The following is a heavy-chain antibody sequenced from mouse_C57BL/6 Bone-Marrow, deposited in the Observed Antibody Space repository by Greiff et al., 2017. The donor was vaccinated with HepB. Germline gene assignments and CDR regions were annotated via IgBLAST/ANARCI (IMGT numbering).Heavy chain of an antibody. J-gene: IGHJ3*01. CDR3: ARDWTGGTY. V-gene: IGHV5-4*01. D-gene: IGHD4-1*01. CDR2: ISDGGSYT. CDR1: GFTFSSYA. Sequence: EVKVVESGGGLVKPGGSLKLSCAASGFTFSSYAMSWVRQTPEKRLEWVATISDGGSYTYYPDNVKGRFTISRDNAKNNLYLQMSHLKSEDTAMYYCARDWTGGTYWGQGTLVTVSA.